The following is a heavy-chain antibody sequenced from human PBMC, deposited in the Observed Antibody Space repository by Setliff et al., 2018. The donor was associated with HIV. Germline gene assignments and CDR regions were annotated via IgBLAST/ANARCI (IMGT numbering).Heavy chain of an antibody. CDR2: LNPSGDST. D-gene: IGHD3-10*01. V-gene: IGHV1-46*01. Sequence: WASVKVSCKASGYTFTSYYVHWVRQAPGQGLEWMGILNPSGDSTAYAQKFQGRVTMTRDTSTSTVYMELSSLKSDDTAVYYCARGRYHGFGSYGDSWGQGTLVTVSS. CDR1: GYTFTSYY. CDR3: ARGRYHGFGSYGDS. J-gene: IGHJ4*02.